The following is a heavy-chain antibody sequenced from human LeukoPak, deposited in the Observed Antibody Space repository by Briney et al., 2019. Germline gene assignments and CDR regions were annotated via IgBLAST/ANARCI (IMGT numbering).Heavy chain of an antibody. CDR1: GGSISSSSYY. D-gene: IGHD3-22*01. J-gene: IGHJ3*02. Sequence: PSETLSLTCTVSGGSISSSSYYWGWICQPPGKGLEWIGSIYYSGSTYYNPSLKSRVTISVDTSKNQFSLKLSSVTAADTAVYYCARHVSPDSSGYYYDAFDIWGQGTMVTVSS. CDR3: ARHVSPDSSGYYYDAFDI. CDR2: IYYSGST. V-gene: IGHV4-39*01.